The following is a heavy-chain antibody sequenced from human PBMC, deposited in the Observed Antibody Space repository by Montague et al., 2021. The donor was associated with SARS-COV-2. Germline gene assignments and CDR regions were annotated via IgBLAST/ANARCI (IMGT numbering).Heavy chain of an antibody. V-gene: IGHV4-39*06. CDR1: GGSISSSSYY. J-gene: IGHJ5*02. Sequence: SETLSLTCTVSGGSISSSSYYWGWIRQPPGKGLEWIGSIYYSGSTYYNPSLKSRVTISVDTSKNQFPLKLSSVTAADTAVYYCARDPRVVIAATIYNWFDPWGQGTLVTVSS. D-gene: IGHD2-15*01. CDR3: ARDPRVVIAATIYNWFDP. CDR2: IYYSGST.